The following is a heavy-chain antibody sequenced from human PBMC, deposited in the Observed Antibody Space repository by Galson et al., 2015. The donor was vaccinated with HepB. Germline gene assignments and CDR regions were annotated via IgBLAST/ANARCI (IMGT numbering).Heavy chain of an antibody. D-gene: IGHD2-15*01. V-gene: IGHV4-38-2*01. CDR3: ARLYCSGGSCYSGGPGGMDV. Sequence: SETLSLTCAVSGYSISSGYYWGWIRQPPGKGLEWIGSIYHSGSTYYNPSLKSRVTISVDTSKNQFSLKLSSVTAADTAVYYCARLYCSGGSCYSGGPGGMDVWGQGTTVTVSS. CDR1: GYSISSGYY. CDR2: IYHSGST. J-gene: IGHJ6*02.